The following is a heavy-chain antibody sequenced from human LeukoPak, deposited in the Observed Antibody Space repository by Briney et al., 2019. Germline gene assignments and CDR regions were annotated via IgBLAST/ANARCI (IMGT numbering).Heavy chain of an antibody. V-gene: IGHV3-30-3*01. J-gene: IGHJ4*02. CDR3: ARDRYDSSGFGDYFDY. Sequence: GGSLRLSCAASGFTFSSYAMHWVRQAPGKGLEWVAVISYAGGNKYYTDSVKGRFTISRDNAKKTLYLQMNTLRAEDTAVYYCARDRYDSSGFGDYFDYWGQGTLVTVSS. CDR1: GFTFSSYA. D-gene: IGHD3-22*01. CDR2: ISYAGGNK.